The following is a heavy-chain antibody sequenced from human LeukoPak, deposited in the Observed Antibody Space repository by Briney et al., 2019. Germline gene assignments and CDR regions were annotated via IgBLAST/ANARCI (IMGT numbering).Heavy chain of an antibody. CDR3: ARALALVVVTIDDAFDI. V-gene: IGHV1-69*13. Sequence: SVKVSCKASGGTFSSYAISWVRQAPGQGLEWMGGIIPIFGTADYAQKFQGRVTITADESTSTAYMELNSLRSEDTAVYYCARALALVVVTIDDAFDIWGQGTMVTVSS. CDR1: GGTFSSYA. CDR2: IIPIFGTA. D-gene: IGHD3-22*01. J-gene: IGHJ3*02.